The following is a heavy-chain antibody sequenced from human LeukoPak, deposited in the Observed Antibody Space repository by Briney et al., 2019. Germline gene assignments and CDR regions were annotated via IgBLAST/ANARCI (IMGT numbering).Heavy chain of an antibody. CDR1: GGSFSGYY. J-gene: IGHJ6*02. CDR2: INHSGST. V-gene: IGHV4-34*01. Sequence: PSETLSLTCAVYGGSFSGYYWGWIRQPPGKGLEWIGEINHSGSTNYNPSLKSRVTISVDTSKNQFSLKLSSVTAADTAVYYCARANGVPEYGMDVWGQGATVTVSS. CDR3: ARANGVPEYGMDV. D-gene: IGHD4-17*01.